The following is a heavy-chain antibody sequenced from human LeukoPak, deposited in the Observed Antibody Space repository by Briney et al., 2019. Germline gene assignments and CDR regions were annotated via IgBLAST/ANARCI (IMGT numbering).Heavy chain of an antibody. CDR3: ARVVVVPAATVDY. Sequence: PSQTLSLTCTVSGGSISSGSYYWGWIRQPPGKGLEWIGSIYYSGSTYYNPSLKSRVTISVDTSKNQFSLKLSSVTAADTAVYYCARVVVVPAATVDYWGQGTLVTVSS. CDR1: GGSISSGSYY. CDR2: IYYSGST. D-gene: IGHD2-2*01. J-gene: IGHJ4*02. V-gene: IGHV4-39*02.